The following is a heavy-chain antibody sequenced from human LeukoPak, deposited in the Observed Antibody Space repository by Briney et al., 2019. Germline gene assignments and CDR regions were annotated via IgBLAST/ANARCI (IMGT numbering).Heavy chain of an antibody. CDR3: QAGGY. J-gene: IGHJ4*02. CDR1: GFRFSDYG. Sequence: GGSLRLSCAASGFRFSDYGMHWVRQAPGKGLEWVAVIWYDGSSKNYTDSVKGRFTISRDNSKNTVYLQMNSLRAEDTAVYYCQAGGYWGQGTLVTVSS. V-gene: IGHV3-33*01. CDR2: IWYDGSSK. D-gene: IGHD3-10*01.